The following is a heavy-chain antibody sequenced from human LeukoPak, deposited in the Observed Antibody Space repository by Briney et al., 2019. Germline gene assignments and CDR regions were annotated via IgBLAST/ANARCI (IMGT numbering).Heavy chain of an antibody. CDR2: TFHTGST. D-gene: IGHD5-18*01. CDR3: ARRSRYSYGPAHYYYYYYMDV. CDR1: GYSITRGYY. Sequence: SETLSLTCTVSGYSITRGYYWGWIRQPPGKGPEWIASTFHTGSTNYNPSLKSRLTISVDTSKNQFSLKLSSVTAADTAVYYCARRSRYSYGPAHYYYYYYMDVWGKGTTVTISS. V-gene: IGHV4-38-2*02. J-gene: IGHJ6*03.